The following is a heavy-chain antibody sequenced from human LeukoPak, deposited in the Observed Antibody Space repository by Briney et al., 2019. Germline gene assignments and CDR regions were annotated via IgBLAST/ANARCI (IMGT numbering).Heavy chain of an antibody. D-gene: IGHD3-10*01. CDR1: GFTFSSYD. V-gene: IGHV3-23*01. J-gene: IGHJ4*02. CDR2: ISGSGGST. CDR3: AKGQLWFGEFSYFDY. Sequence: GGSLRLSCEASGFTFSSYDMNWVRQAQGKGLEWVSVISGSGGSTDYADSVKGRFSISRDNSKNTLYLQMNSLRAEDTAVYYCAKGQLWFGEFSYFDYWGQGTLVTVSS.